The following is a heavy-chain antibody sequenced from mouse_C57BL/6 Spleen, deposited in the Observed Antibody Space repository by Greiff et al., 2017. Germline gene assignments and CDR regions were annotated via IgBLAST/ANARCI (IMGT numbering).Heavy chain of an antibody. Sequence: QVQLKQSGAELVRPGASVKLSCKASGYTFTDYYINWVKQRPGQGLEWIARIYPGSGNSYYNEKFKGKATLTAEKSSSTAYMQLSSLTTEDSAVYFCARESSFYYFDYWGQGTTLTVSS. CDR1: GYTFTDYY. CDR3: ARESSFYYFDY. D-gene: IGHD1-1*01. V-gene: IGHV1-76*01. CDR2: IYPGSGNS. J-gene: IGHJ2*01.